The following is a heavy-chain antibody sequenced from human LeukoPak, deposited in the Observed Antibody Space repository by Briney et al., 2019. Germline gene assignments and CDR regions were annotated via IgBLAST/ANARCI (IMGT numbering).Heavy chain of an antibody. J-gene: IGHJ4*02. CDR1: GGSISSYY. CDR3: ARDSTAGY. CDR2: IYYSGST. V-gene: IGHV4-59*01. Sequence: SETLSLTCTVSGGSISSYYWSWIRQPPGKGLEWIGYIYYSGSTNYNPSLKSQVTLSVDTSKNQFSLKLNSVTAADTAVYYCARDSTAGYWGQGTLVTVSS.